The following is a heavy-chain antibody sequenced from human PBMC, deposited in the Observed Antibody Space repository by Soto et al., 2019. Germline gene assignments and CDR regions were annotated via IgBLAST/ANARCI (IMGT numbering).Heavy chain of an antibody. CDR3: ERGGVRGSDAFDI. V-gene: IGHV4-61*01. J-gene: IGHJ3*02. D-gene: IGHD3-10*01. Sequence: LSVTGTGSGGSGSSGMYYWSWIRQPPGKGLEWIGYIYYSGSTNYNPSLKSRVTISVDTSENQFSLKLSSVTAADTAVYYCERGGVRGSDAFDIWGQRTMVTVSS. CDR1: GGSGSSGMYY. CDR2: IYYSGST.